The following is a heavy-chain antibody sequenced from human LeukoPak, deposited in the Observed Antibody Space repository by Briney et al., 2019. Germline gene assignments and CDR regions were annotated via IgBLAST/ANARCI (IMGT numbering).Heavy chain of an antibody. Sequence: SETLSLTCTVSGGSVSSADYYWSWIRQPPGKGLEWIGYIYYSGSTYYNPSLKSRVTISVDTSKNQFSLKLSSVTAADTAVYYCARGGYYDSSGSDFDYWGQGTLVTVSS. V-gene: IGHV4-30-4*01. CDR2: IYYSGST. CDR1: GGSVSSADYY. D-gene: IGHD3-22*01. CDR3: ARGGYYDSSGSDFDY. J-gene: IGHJ4*02.